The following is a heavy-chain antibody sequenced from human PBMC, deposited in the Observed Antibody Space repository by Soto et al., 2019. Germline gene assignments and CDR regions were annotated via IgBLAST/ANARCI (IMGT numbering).Heavy chain of an antibody. Sequence: ASVKVSCKASGYTFTSYGISWVRQAPGQGLEWMGWISAYNGNTNYAQKLQGRVTMTTDTSTSTAYMELRSLRSDDTAVYYCARDREGIVGATSVDYYGMDVWGQGTTVTVSS. J-gene: IGHJ6*02. V-gene: IGHV1-18*01. CDR1: GYTFTSYG. CDR3: ARDREGIVGATSVDYYGMDV. CDR2: ISAYNGNT. D-gene: IGHD1-26*01.